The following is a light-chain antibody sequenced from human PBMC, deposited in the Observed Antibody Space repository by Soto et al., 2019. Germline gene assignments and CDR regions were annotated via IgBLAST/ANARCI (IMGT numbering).Light chain of an antibody. CDR3: QQYKSYPWT. CDR1: QSISSW. J-gene: IGKJ1*01. CDR2: DAS. Sequence: DIPMTQSPSTLSASVGDRVTITCRASQSISSWLAWYQQKPGKAPKLLIYDASSLESVVPSRFSGSGSGTEFTLTIRSLQTDDSATYYCQQYKSYPWTFGQGTKVEIK. V-gene: IGKV1-5*01.